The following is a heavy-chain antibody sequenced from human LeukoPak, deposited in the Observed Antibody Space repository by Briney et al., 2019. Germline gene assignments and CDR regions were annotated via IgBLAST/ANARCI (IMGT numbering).Heavy chain of an antibody. CDR3: ARPKRSGYYLAV. V-gene: IGHV4-39*01. CDR1: GGSISSSSYY. CDR2: IYYSGST. J-gene: IGHJ6*03. D-gene: IGHD3-22*01. Sequence: SETLSLTCTVSGGSISSSSYYWGWIRQPPGKGLGWIGSIYYSGSTYYNPSLKSRVTISVDTSKNQFSLKLSSVTAADTAVYYCARPKRSGYYLAVWGKGTTVTVSS.